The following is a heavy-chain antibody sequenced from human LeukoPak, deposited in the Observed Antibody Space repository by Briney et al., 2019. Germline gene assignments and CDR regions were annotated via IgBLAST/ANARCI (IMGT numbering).Heavy chain of an antibody. D-gene: IGHD3-16*01. Sequence: SETLSLTCAVYGGSFSGYYWNWIRQPAGKGLDWIGRIFSSGNSKYNPSLKSRVIMSVDTSKNQFSLKLTSVTAADTAVYYCAREGGGFDYWGQGTLVTVSS. CDR1: GGSFSGYY. V-gene: IGHV4-4*07. CDR3: AREGGGFDY. J-gene: IGHJ4*02. CDR2: IFSSGNS.